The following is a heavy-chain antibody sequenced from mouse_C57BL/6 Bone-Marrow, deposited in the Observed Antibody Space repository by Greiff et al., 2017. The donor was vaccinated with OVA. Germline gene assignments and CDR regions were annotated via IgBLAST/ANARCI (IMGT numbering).Heavy chain of an antibody. CDR1: GFTFSSYA. CDR3: TRDDYGSRIFAY. Sequence: EVQVVESGEGLVKPGGSLKLSCAASGFTFSSYAMSWVRQTPEKRLEWVAYISSGGDYIYYADTVKGRFTISRDNARNTLYLQMSSLKSEDTAMYYCTRDDYGSRIFAYWGQGTLVTVSA. D-gene: IGHD1-1*01. V-gene: IGHV5-9-1*02. J-gene: IGHJ3*01. CDR2: ISSGGDYI.